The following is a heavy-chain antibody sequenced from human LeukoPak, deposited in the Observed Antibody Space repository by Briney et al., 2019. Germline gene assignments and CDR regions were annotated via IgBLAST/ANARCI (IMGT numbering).Heavy chain of an antibody. J-gene: IGHJ4*02. CDR3: ARLRDGRWLLEY. Sequence: PPETLSLTCTASGGSISSSGYYWGWIRQPPGKGLEWIASINYSGTTYYNPSLKSRVTISEDRSKNQFSLKLSSVTAADTAVYYCARLRDGRWLLEYWGQGTLVTVSS. V-gene: IGHV4-39*01. CDR1: GGSISSSGYY. D-gene: IGHD5-24*01. CDR2: INYSGTT.